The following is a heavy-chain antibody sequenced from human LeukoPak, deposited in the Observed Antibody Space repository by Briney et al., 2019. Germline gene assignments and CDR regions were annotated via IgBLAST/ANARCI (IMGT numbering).Heavy chain of an antibody. CDR2: IRYDGSNK. CDR1: GFTFSSYG. CDR3: AKGDYGDRYYFDY. D-gene: IGHD4-17*01. V-gene: IGHV3-30*02. J-gene: IGHJ4*02. Sequence: PGGSLRLSCAASGFTFSSYGMHWVRQAPGKGLEWVAFIRYDGSNKYYADSVKGRFTISRDNSKNTLYLQMNSLRAEGTAVYYCAKGDYGDRYYFDYWGQGTLVTVSS.